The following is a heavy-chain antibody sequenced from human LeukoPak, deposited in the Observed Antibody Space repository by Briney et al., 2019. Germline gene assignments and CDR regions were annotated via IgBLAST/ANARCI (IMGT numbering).Heavy chain of an antibody. CDR3: AKGSASTKSFWFQH. CDR2: ISCSGAST. V-gene: IGHV3-23*01. Sequence: PGGSLRLSCAASGFTFSSYAMSWVPPAPGKGLEWVSAISCSGASTYYASSVTGPSTTSRDNSKSTLYLQMNSLRAENTAVYYCAKGSASTKSFWFQHWGQGTLVTVSS. D-gene: IGHD2-15*01. CDR1: GFTFSSYA. J-gene: IGHJ1*01.